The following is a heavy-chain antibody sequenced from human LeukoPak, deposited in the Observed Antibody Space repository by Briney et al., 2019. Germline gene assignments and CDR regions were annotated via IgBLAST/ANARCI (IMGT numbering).Heavy chain of an antibody. Sequence: AASVKVSCKASGYTFTGYYMHWVRQAPGQGLEWMGWINPSSGGTNYAPKFQGRVTMTRDTSISTAYMELSRLRSDDTAVYYCASLFSXYNFGYSPXDYWGQGTLXT. CDR1: GYTFTGYY. CDR2: INPSSGGT. CDR3: ASLFSXYNFGYSPXDY. D-gene: IGHD5-18*01. J-gene: IGHJ4*02. V-gene: IGHV1-2*02.